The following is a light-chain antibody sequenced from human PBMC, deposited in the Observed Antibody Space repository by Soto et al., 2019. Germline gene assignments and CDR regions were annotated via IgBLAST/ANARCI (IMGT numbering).Light chain of an antibody. Sequence: EIVLTQSPATLSLSPGDRATLSCRASQSVSSYLAWYQQKPGQAPRLLMYDASNRATGIPARFSGSGSGTDFSLSISSLEPDDFAVYYCQQRAKWPPGFTFGPGTKVVFK. CDR2: DAS. CDR1: QSVSSY. V-gene: IGKV3-11*01. CDR3: QQRAKWPPGFT. J-gene: IGKJ3*01.